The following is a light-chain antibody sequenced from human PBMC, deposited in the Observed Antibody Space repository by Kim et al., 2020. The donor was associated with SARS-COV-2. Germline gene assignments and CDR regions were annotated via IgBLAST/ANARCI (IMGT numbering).Light chain of an antibody. J-gene: IGLJ2*01. CDR2: LNTDGSH. V-gene: IGLV4-69*01. CDR1: SGHSSYA. CDR3: QTWGTGPV. Sequence: GASVKLTCTLSSGHSSYAIAWHQQQPEKGPRYLMNLNTDGSHSKGDAIPDRFSGSSSGAERYPTISSLQSEDEADYYCQTWGTGPVFGGGTQLTVL.